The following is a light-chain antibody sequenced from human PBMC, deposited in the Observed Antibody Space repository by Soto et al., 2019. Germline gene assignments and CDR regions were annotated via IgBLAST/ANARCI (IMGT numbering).Light chain of an antibody. CDR1: QSIGDW. CDR2: RAS. J-gene: IGKJ1*01. V-gene: IGKV1-5*03. Sequence: DIPMTQSPSALSVSFGESVTIXWRASQSIGDWLAWYQKRPGEAPKALIYRASTLESGVPSRFSGSGSGTEFTLTISSLQHDDFATYYCQQYASYWTFGQGTKVDIK. CDR3: QQYASYWT.